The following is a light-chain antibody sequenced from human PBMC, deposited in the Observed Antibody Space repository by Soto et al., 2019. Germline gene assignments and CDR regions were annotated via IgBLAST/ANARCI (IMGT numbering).Light chain of an antibody. CDR1: QSVSSY. CDR2: DAS. V-gene: IGKV3-11*01. CDR3: QQRSNWPVT. J-gene: IGKJ5*01. Sequence: IVLTQSTATLSVSPGERATLSCRASQSVSSYLAWYQQKPGQAPRLLIYDASNRATGIPARFSGSGSGTDFTLTISSLEPEDFAVYYCQQRSNWPVTFGQGTRLE.